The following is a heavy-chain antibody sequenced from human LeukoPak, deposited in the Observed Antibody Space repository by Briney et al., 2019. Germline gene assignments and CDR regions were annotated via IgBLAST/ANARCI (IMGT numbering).Heavy chain of an antibody. J-gene: IGHJ4*02. CDR2: ISYDGSNK. V-gene: IGHV3-30-3*02. Sequence: GGSLRLSCAASGFTFSSYAMHWVRQAPGKGLEWVAVISYDGSNKYYADSVKGRFTISRDNSKNTLYLQMNSLRAEDTAVYYCAKPPSLSSGSSSLYFDYWGQGTLVTVSS. CDR3: AKPPSLSSGSSSLYFDY. CDR1: GFTFSSYA. D-gene: IGHD1-26*01.